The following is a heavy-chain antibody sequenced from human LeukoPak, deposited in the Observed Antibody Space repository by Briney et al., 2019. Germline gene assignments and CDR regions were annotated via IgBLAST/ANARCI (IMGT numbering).Heavy chain of an antibody. CDR2: IYSSVT. Sequence: PGGSLRLSCTVSGFTVSSNSMSWVRQAPGKGLEWVSFIYSSVTHYSDSVKGRFTISRDNSKNTLFLQMNSLKTEDTAVYYCATDGLGEPSFTDYWGQGTLVTVSS. CDR3: ATDGLGEPSFTDY. CDR1: GFTVSSNS. D-gene: IGHD3-16*01. V-gene: IGHV3-53*01. J-gene: IGHJ4*02.